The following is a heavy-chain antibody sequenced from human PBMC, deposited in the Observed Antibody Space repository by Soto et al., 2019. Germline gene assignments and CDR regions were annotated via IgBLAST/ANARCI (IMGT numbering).Heavy chain of an antibody. CDR1: GFTFSNAW. V-gene: IGHV3-15*07. CDR3: ATGGYYFDY. CDR2: IKSKPDGETT. Sequence: EEQLVESGGGLVKPGGSLRLSCAGSGFTFSNAWMNWVRQAPGKGLEWVGRIKSKPDGETTEYAAPVKGRFTISRGDSKHMVYLQMSSLKTEDTAVYFCATGGYYFDYWGQGTLVTVSS. J-gene: IGHJ4*02.